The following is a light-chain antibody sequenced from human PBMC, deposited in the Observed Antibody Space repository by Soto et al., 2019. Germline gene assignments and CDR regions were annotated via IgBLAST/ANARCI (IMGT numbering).Light chain of an antibody. V-gene: IGLV1-44*01. CDR1: SSNIGSNT. J-gene: IGLJ1*01. CDR2: SNN. Sequence: QSALAQPPSASGTPGQRVTISCSGSSSNIGSNTVNWYQQLPGTAPKLLIYSNNQRPSGVPDRFSGSKSGTSASLAISGLQSEDEADYYCAAWDDSLNYVFGTGTKVTLL. CDR3: AAWDDSLNYV.